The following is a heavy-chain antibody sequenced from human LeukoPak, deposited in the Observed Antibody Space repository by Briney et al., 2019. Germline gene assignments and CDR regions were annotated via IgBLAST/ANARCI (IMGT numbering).Heavy chain of an antibody. Sequence: ASVKVSCKVSGYTLTELSMHWVRQAPGKGLEWMGGFDPEDGETIYAQKFQGRVTMTEDTSTDTAYMELSSLRSEDTAVYYCATLGYCSGGSCYSVFDYWGQGTLVTVSS. CDR3: ATLGYCSGGSCYSVFDY. CDR2: FDPEDGET. CDR1: GYTLTELS. V-gene: IGHV1-24*01. D-gene: IGHD2-15*01. J-gene: IGHJ4*02.